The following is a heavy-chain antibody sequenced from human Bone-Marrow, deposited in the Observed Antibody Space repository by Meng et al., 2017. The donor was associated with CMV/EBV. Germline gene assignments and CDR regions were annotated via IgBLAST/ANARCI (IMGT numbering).Heavy chain of an antibody. Sequence: SETLSFTCIVSGGHISSTNYYCDCIRQPPGKRLEWIGSVSNPSLKSRVTISLDTSENQFPLKLDSVTAADTAVYYCARGSVSLEWIGWYHYFDYWGQGTLVTVSS. D-gene: IGHD3-3*01. CDR2: VS. CDR3: ARGSVSLEWIGWYHYFDY. J-gene: IGHJ4*02. V-gene: IGHV4-39*06. CDR1: GGHISSTNYY.